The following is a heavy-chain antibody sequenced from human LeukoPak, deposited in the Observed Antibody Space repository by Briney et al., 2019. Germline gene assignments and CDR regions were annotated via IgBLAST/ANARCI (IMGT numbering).Heavy chain of an antibody. CDR3: ARDFDRYYFDY. J-gene: IGHJ4*02. CDR1: GFTFSNYW. V-gene: IGHV3-74*01. CDR2: INSVGSST. Sequence: PGGSLRLSCAASGFTFSNYWMHWVRHAPGKGLVWVSRINSVGSSTSYADSVKGRFTISRDNAKNTLYLQMNSLRAEDTAVYYCARDFDRYYFDYWGQGTLVTVSS. D-gene: IGHD3-9*01.